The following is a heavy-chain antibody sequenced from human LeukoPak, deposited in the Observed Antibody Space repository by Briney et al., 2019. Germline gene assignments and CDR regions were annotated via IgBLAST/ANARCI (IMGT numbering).Heavy chain of an antibody. Sequence: ASMKVSCKASGYTFTSYYMHWVRQAPGQGLEWMGIINPSGGSTSYAQKFQGRVTMTRDTSTSTVYMELSSLRSEDTAVYYCARDLFRRRPPAAIAGNPDKNWFDPWGQGTLVTVSS. CDR3: ARDLFRRRPPAAIAGNPDKNWFDP. CDR2: INPSGGST. J-gene: IGHJ5*02. D-gene: IGHD2-2*01. V-gene: IGHV1-46*03. CDR1: GYTFTSYY.